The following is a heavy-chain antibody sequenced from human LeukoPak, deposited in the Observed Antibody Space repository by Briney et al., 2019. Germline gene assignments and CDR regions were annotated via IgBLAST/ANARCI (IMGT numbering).Heavy chain of an antibody. CDR3: ARYRDSGGRLAFDI. J-gene: IGHJ3*02. D-gene: IGHD2-15*01. V-gene: IGHV4-31*03. CDR1: GGSISSDGYY. Sequence: PSETLSLTCTVSGGSISSDGYYWTWIRQHLGKGLEWIGYIYYSGTTYYNPSLESRVTLSVDTSKNQFSLRLSSVTAADTAVYYCARYRDSGGRLAFDIWGQGTMATVSS. CDR2: IYYSGTT.